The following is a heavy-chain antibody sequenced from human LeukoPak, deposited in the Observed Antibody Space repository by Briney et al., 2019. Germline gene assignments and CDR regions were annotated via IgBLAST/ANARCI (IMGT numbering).Heavy chain of an antibody. V-gene: IGHV1-2*02. CDR3: ARDQGG. CDR1: GYAFTTYG. J-gene: IGHJ4*02. Sequence: ASVKVSCKASGYAFTTYGFGWVRQAPGQGLEWMGWINPNSGGTNYAQKFQGRVTMSRDTSISTAYMELSRLRSDDTAVYYCARDQGGWGQGTLVTVSS. CDR2: INPNSGGT.